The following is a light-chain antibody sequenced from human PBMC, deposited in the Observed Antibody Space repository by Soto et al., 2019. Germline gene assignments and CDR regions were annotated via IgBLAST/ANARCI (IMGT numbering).Light chain of an antibody. CDR1: QSVSNNY. J-gene: IGKJ1*01. Sequence: EIVLTQSPGTLSLSPGERATLSCRASQSVSNNYLAWYQQKPGQAPRLLIYGASNRATGIPDRFSGSGAGTDFTLTSSILEPEDFAVYYCQQYGSSGTFGQGTKVEIK. CDR2: GAS. CDR3: QQYGSSGT. V-gene: IGKV3-20*01.